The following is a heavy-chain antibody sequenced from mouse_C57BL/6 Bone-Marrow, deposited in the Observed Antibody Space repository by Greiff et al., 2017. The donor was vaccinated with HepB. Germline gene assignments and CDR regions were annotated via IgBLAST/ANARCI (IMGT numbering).Heavy chain of an antibody. Sequence: EVKLVESGGGLVKPGGSLKLSCAASGFTFSSYAMSWVRQTPEKRLEWVATISDGGSYTYYPDNVKGRFTISRDNAKNNLYLQMSHLKSEDKAMYYCARRAYYGSSYAWFAYWGQGTLVTVSA. D-gene: IGHD1-1*01. J-gene: IGHJ3*01. CDR3: ARRAYYGSSYAWFAY. V-gene: IGHV5-4*03. CDR2: ISDGGSYT. CDR1: GFTFSSYA.